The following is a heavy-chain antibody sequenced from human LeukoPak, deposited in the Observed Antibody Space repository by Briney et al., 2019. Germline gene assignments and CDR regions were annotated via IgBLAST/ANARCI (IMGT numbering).Heavy chain of an antibody. D-gene: IGHD1-7*01. CDR1: GFTFSSYA. Sequence: GGSLRLSCAASGFTFSSYAMTWVRQAPGKGLEWVSIISGSGGYTNHADSVKGRFTISRDNSKNTMYLQMNSLRAEDTAVYYCAKATLTGTKKSLDYWGQGTLVTVSS. V-gene: IGHV3-23*01. J-gene: IGHJ4*02. CDR3: AKATLTGTKKSLDY. CDR2: ISGSGGYT.